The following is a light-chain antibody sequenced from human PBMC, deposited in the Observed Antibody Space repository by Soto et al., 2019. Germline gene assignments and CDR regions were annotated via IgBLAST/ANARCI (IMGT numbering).Light chain of an antibody. Sequence: EIVLTQSPGTLSLSPWERATLSCRASQSVSSTYLAWFQQQPGQAPRLLIYGASHRATGIPDRFSGSGSGTDFTLTISRLEPEDFAVYYCQQYGSSPWTFGQGTKVDIK. CDR2: GAS. J-gene: IGKJ1*01. V-gene: IGKV3-20*01. CDR1: QSVSSTY. CDR3: QQYGSSPWT.